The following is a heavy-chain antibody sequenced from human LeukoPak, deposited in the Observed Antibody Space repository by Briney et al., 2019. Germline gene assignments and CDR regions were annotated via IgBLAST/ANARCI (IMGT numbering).Heavy chain of an antibody. V-gene: IGHV3-23*01. Sequence: GGSLRLSCAASGCTFSIYAMSWVRQAPGKGREWVSAISGSGGSTYYADSVKGRFTISRDNSKNTLYLQMNSLRAEDTAVYYCAKDYDAVWGGTDYWGQGTLVTVSS. D-gene: IGHD3-16*01. CDR1: GCTFSIYA. J-gene: IGHJ4*02. CDR3: AKDYDAVWGGTDY. CDR2: ISGSGGST.